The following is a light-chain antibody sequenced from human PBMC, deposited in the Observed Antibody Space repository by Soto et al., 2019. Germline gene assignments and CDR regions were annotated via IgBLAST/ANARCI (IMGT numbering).Light chain of an antibody. CDR1: QSVSSSY. CDR2: GAS. CDR3: QQYGSSPLT. J-gene: IGKJ4*01. Sequence: IVLTQSPGTLSLSPGERATLSCRASQSVSSSYLAWYRQKPGQAPRLLIYGASSRATGIPDRFSGSGSGTDFTLTISRLVPEDFAVYYCQQYGSSPLTFGGGTKVDIK. V-gene: IGKV3-20*01.